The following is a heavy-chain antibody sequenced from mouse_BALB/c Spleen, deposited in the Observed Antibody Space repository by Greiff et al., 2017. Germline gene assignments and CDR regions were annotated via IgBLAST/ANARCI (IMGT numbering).Heavy chain of an antibody. CDR3: AGSSPYYYAMDY. V-gene: IGHV5-4*02. D-gene: IGHD1-1*01. CDR2: ISDGGSYT. J-gene: IGHJ4*01. Sequence: EVQVVESGGGLVKPGGSLKLSCAASGFTFSDYYMYWVRQTPEKRLEWVATISDGGSYTYYPDSVKGRFTISRDNAKNNLYLQMSSLKSEDTAMYYCAGSSPYYYAMDYWGQGTSVTVSS. CDR1: GFTFSDYY.